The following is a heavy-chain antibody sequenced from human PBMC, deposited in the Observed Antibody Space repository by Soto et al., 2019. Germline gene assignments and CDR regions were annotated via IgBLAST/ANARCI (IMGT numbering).Heavy chain of an antibody. V-gene: IGHV4-59*01. CDR1: GFSISSYY. CDR2: IYYSGST. J-gene: IGHJ5*02. D-gene: IGHD6-19*01. Sequence: XEALSLTCAVSGFSISSYYWSWIRQPPGKGLEWIGYIYYSGSTNYNPSLKSRVTISVDTSKNQFSLKLSSVTAADTAVYYCARVRPSSGWYPNWFDHWGQGTLVTVSS. CDR3: ARVRPSSGWYPNWFDH.